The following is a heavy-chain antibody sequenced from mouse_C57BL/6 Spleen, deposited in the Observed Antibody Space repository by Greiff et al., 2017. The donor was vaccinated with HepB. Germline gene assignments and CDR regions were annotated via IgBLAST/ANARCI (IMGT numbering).Heavy chain of an antibody. D-gene: IGHD1-1*01. CDR2: IDPSDSEY. V-gene: IGHV1-52*01. Sequence: VQLQQPGAELVRPGSSVKLSCKASGYTFTSYWMHWVKQRPIQGLEWIGNIDPSDSEYHDNQQSKEKATLTVDKSSSTAYMQRSSRTSEASAVYYGARRGGSSSPYAMDYWGQGTSVTVSS. CDR1: GYTFTSYW. J-gene: IGHJ4*01. CDR3: ARRGGSSSPYAMDY.